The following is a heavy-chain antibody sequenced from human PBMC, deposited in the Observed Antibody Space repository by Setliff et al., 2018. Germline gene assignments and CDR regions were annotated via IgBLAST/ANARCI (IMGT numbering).Heavy chain of an antibody. J-gene: IGHJ4*02. V-gene: IGHV4-4*02. Sequence: SETLSLTCAVSGGSISSPNWWNWVRQPPGKGLEWIGEIYHSGTTYYNPSLKSRVTISVDTSKNQFSLKLSSVTAADTAVYYCARYLSRHFDYWGQGTLVTVSS. D-gene: IGHD6-6*01. CDR3: ARYLSRHFDY. CDR2: IYHSGTT. CDR1: GGSISSPNW.